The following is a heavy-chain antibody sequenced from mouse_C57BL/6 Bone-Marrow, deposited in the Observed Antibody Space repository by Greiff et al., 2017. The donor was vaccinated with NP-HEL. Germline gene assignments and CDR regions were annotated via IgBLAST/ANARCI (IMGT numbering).Heavy chain of an antibody. Sequence: QVQLKQSGPGLVQPSQSLSITCTVSGFSLTSYGVHWVRQSPGKGLEWLGVIWSGGSTDYNAALISRLSISKDNSKSQVFFKMNSLRADDTAIYYCARNRWLLRYAMDYWGQGTSVTVSS. V-gene: IGHV2-2*01. CDR2: IWSGGST. CDR1: GFSLTSYG. J-gene: IGHJ4*01. CDR3: ARNRWLLRYAMDY. D-gene: IGHD2-3*01.